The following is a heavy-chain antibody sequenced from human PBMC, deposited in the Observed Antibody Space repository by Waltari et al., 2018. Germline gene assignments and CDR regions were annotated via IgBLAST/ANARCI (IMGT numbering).Heavy chain of an antibody. J-gene: IGHJ4*02. CDR3: ASQRAGSGWLSIDY. Sequence: QVQLVQSGAEVKKPGASVKVSCKESGYTFTTYYMHWVRQAPGQGLEWVGIINPDGGSTSYAQKFQDRLTMTRDTSTSTVYMQLTSLTSEDTAVYYCASQRAGSGWLSIDYWGQGTLVTVSS. CDR2: INPDGGST. V-gene: IGHV1-46*03. CDR1: GYTFTTYY. D-gene: IGHD6-19*01.